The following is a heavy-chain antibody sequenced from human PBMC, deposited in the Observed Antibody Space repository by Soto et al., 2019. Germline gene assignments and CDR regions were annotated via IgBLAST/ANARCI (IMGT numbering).Heavy chain of an antibody. V-gene: IGHV1-3*01. CDR2: INSGNGDT. CDR1: GYTFANYP. CDR3: ARGARWYDSDGMDV. D-gene: IGHD6-13*01. J-gene: IGHJ6*02. Sequence: QVQLVQSGAEVKKPGASLKLSCKASGYTFANYPLHWVRRAPGQSLEWMGWINSGNGDTKYSERIQGRVTITRDTSASTAYMDLSSLTSADTAFSYCARGARWYDSDGMDVWGQGTTVTVAS.